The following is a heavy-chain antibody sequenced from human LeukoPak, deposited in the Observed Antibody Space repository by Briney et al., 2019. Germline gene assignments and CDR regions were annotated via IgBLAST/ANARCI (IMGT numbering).Heavy chain of an antibody. D-gene: IGHD2-21*01. CDR3: ARHSGDMVVIDF. J-gene: IGHJ4*02. V-gene: IGHV3-30*09. CDR1: GFTFSSYA. Sequence: PGRSLRLSCAASGFTFSSYAMHWVRQAPGKGLEWVAVISYDGSNKYYADSVKGRFAISRDNTKNSLYLQLNSLTAEDTAIYYCARHSGDMVVIDFWGQGTLVTVSS. CDR2: ISYDGSNK.